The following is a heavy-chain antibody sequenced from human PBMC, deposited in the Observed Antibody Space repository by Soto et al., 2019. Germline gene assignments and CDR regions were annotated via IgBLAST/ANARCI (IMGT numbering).Heavy chain of an antibody. D-gene: IGHD3-10*01. J-gene: IGHJ4*02. V-gene: IGHV2-5*02. Sequence: QITLKESDPTLVEPTQTLTLTCTFSELSLSTSGVGVGWIRQPPGKALEWLALIYWDDDKRYSPSLKSRLTTTXVXXNNQVVLTMTNMDPVDTATYYCVHSHVLRWFGFDSWGQGTLVTVPS. CDR3: VHSHVLRWFGFDS. CDR1: ELSLSTSGVG. CDR2: IYWDDDK.